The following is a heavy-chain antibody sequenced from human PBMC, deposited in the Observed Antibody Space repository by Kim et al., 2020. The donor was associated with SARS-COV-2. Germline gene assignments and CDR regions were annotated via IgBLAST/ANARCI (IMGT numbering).Heavy chain of an antibody. CDR3: ARGDVLRFFGSMDV. CDR2: IYHSGST. Sequence: SETLSLTCAVSGGSISSGGYSWSWIRQPPGKGLEWIGYIYHSGSTYYNPSLKSRVTISVDRSKNQFSLKLSSVTAADTAVYYCARGDVLRFFGSMDVWGKGTTVTVSS. CDR1: GGSISSGGYS. V-gene: IGHV4-30-2*01. J-gene: IGHJ6*04. D-gene: IGHD3-3*01.